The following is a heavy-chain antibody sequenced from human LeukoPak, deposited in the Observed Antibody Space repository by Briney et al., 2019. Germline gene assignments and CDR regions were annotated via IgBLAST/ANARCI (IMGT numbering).Heavy chain of an antibody. J-gene: IGHJ4*02. V-gene: IGHV4-34*01. Sequence: SQTLSLTCAVYGESFSGYYWSWIRQPPGKWLEWIGEINHSGSTNYNPSLKSRVTISLDTSKNQFSLKLTSVTAADTAVYYCAREGSYSGSGSPPLDYWGQGTLVTVSS. CDR3: AREGSYSGSGSPPLDY. CDR1: GESFSGYY. D-gene: IGHD3-10*01. CDR2: INHSGST.